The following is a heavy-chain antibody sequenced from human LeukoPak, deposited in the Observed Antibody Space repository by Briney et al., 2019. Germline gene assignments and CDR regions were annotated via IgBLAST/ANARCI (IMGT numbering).Heavy chain of an antibody. CDR3: ARDHPTTYSSGWYGYYYYGMDV. D-gene: IGHD6-19*01. V-gene: IGHV4-59*12. CDR1: GGSISSYY. Sequence: SETLSLTCTVSGGSISSYYWSWIRQPPGKGLEWIGYIYYSGSTNYNPSLKSRVTISVDTSKNQFSLKLSSVTAADTAVYYCARDHPTTYSSGWYGYYYYGMDVWGQGTTVTVSS. J-gene: IGHJ6*02. CDR2: IYYSGST.